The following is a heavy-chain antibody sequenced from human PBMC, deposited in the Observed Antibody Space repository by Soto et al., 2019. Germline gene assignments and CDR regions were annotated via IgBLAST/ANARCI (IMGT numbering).Heavy chain of an antibody. V-gene: IGHV4-59*08. CDR3: ARHSYDILTDFDY. J-gene: IGHJ4*02. CDR2: IYYSGST. D-gene: IGHD3-9*01. Sequence: SETLSLTCTVSGGSISSYYWSWIRQPPGKGLEWIGYIYYSGSTNYNPSLKSRVTISVDTSKNQFSLKLSSVNAADTAVYYCARHSYDILTDFDYWGQGTLVTVSS. CDR1: GGSISSYY.